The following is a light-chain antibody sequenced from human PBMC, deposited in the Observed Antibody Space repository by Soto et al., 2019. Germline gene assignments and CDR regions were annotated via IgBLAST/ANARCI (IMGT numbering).Light chain of an antibody. CDR2: DAS. CDR1: QSVSSY. V-gene: IGKV3-11*01. Sequence: EIVLTQSPATLSLSPGEGATLSCRASQSVSSYLAWYQQKPGQAPRLLIYDASNRATGIPARFSGSGSGTDFTLTISSLEPEDFAVYYCQQRSNWPPKLTFGGGTKVDIK. CDR3: QQRSNWPPKLT. J-gene: IGKJ4*01.